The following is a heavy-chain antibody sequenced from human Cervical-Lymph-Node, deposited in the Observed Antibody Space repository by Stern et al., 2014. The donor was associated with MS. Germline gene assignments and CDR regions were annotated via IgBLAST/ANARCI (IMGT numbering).Heavy chain of an antibody. V-gene: IGHV3-74*02. CDR1: GFIFSGFW. J-gene: IGHJ6*02. CDR3: ARGHYYGMDV. Sequence: DQLVQSGGGLVQPGGSLRLSCAASGFIFSGFWMHWVRQAPGKGLVWVSHINSYGSSTTYVDSVKGRFTISRDNAKNTLYLQMNSLRAEDTAVYYCARGHYYGMDVWGQGTTVTVSS. CDR2: INSYGSST.